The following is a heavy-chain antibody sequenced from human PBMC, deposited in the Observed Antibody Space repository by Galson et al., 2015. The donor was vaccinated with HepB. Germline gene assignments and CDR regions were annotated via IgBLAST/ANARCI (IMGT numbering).Heavy chain of an antibody. Sequence: SLRLSCAASGFTFSSYSMNWVRQAPGKGLEWVSSISSSSSYIYYADSVKGRFTISRDNAKNSLYLQMNSLRAEDTAVYYCARDNDFWSGYKYRGGGAFDIWGQGTMVTVSS. D-gene: IGHD3-3*01. CDR3: ARDNDFWSGYKYRGGGAFDI. J-gene: IGHJ3*02. CDR1: GFTFSSYS. V-gene: IGHV3-21*01. CDR2: ISSSSSYI.